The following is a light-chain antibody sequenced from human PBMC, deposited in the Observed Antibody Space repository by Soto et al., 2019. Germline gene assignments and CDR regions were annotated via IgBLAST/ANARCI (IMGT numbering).Light chain of an antibody. J-gene: IGLJ2*01. CDR2: EGS. CDR1: SSDIGSYKL. V-gene: IGLV2-23*03. CDR3: CSYAGSSTFAV. Sequence: QSVLTQPASVSGSPGQSITISCTGTSSDIGSYKLVSWYQQHPGKAPKLMIYEGSKRPSGVSTRFSGSKSGNTASLTISGLQAEDEGDYYCCSYAGSSTFAVFGGGTKSPS.